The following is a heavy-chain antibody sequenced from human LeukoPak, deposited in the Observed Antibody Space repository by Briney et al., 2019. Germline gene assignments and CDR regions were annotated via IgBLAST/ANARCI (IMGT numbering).Heavy chain of an antibody. CDR2: ISSRSGTI. CDR3: ARDRIAVAGTGEFDY. V-gene: IGHV3-48*02. CDR1: GFTFSTYS. J-gene: IGHJ4*02. Sequence: PGGSLRLSCAASGFTFSTYSMNWVRQSPGKGLEWVSYISSRSGTIYYADSVKGRFTISRDNAKYSLYLQMNSLRDEDTAVYYCARDRIAVAGTGEFDYWGQGTLVTVSS. D-gene: IGHD6-19*01.